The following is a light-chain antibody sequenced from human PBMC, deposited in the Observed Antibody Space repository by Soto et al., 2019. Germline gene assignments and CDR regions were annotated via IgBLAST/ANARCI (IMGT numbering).Light chain of an antibody. CDR1: QRVSSNY. CDR3: QLYGSSPTWT. J-gene: IGKJ1*01. Sequence: EIVLTQSPGTLSLSPVERATLSCRASQRVSSNYLAWYQQKPGQAPRLLIYGASSRATGIPDRFSGSGSGTDFTLTISRLEPEDFAVYFCQLYGSSPTWTFGQGTKVDIK. CDR2: GAS. V-gene: IGKV3-20*01.